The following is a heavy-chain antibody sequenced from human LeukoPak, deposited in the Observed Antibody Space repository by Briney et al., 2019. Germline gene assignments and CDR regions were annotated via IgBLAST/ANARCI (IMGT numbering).Heavy chain of an antibody. CDR2: INPNSGGT. CDR1: GYTFTGYY. Sequence: GASVKVSCKASGYTFTGYYMHWVRQAPGQGLEWMGWINPNSGGTNYAQKFQGRVTMTGDTSISTAYMELSRLRSDDTAVYYCARDRGMTTVTTEYYFDYWGQGTLVTVSS. J-gene: IGHJ4*02. D-gene: IGHD4-17*01. V-gene: IGHV1-2*02. CDR3: ARDRGMTTVTTEYYFDY.